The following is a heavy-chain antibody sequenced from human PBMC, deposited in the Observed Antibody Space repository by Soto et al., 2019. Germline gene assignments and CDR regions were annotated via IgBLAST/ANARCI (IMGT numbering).Heavy chain of an antibody. Sequence: PGESLKISCKGSGYSFTSYWIGWVRQMPGKGLEWMGIIYPGDSDTRYSPSFQGQVTISADKSISTAYLQWSSLKASDTAMYYCARSGYSYGVYYGMDVWGQGTTVTVSS. CDR1: GYSFTSYW. J-gene: IGHJ6*02. D-gene: IGHD5-18*01. CDR3: ARSGYSYGVYYGMDV. CDR2: IYPGDSDT. V-gene: IGHV5-51*01.